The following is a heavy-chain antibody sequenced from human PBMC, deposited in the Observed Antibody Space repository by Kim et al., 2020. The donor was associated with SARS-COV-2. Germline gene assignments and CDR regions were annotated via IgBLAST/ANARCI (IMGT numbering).Heavy chain of an antibody. CDR2: ISYDGSDK. V-gene: IGHV3-30*18. J-gene: IGHJ4*02. D-gene: IGHD3-10*01. Sequence: GGSLRLSCAASGFSFSTYGMHWVRQAPGKGLEWVAVISYDGSDKYYADSVKGRFTISRDNSKNTLYLQMHSLRGEDTAVYYCAKGGYYGTTGPLDYWGQG. CDR3: AKGGYYGTTGPLDY. CDR1: GFSFSTYG.